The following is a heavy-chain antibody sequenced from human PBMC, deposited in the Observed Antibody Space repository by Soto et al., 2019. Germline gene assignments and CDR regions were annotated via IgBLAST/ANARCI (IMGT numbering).Heavy chain of an antibody. CDR1: GGTFSSYA. Sequence: SVKLSCKASGGTFSSYAISWVRQAPGRGLEWMGGIIPIFGTANYAQKFQGRVTITADESTSTAYMELSSLRSEDTAVYYCAREAYYYDSSGYYPFDYWGQGTLVTVSS. J-gene: IGHJ4*01. D-gene: IGHD3-22*01. CDR3: AREAYYYDSSGYYPFDY. CDR2: IIPIFGTA. V-gene: IGHV1-69*13.